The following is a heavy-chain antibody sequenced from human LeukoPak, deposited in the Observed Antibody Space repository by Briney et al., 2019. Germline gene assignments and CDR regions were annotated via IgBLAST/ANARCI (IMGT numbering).Heavy chain of an antibody. CDR3: ARPPLTAREHFDY. Sequence: GGSLRLSCAASGFTFSSYWMSWVRQAPGRGLEWVANINEDGSKKYPVDSVKGRFTISRDNAKNSLYLQMNSLRAEDTAVYYCARPPLTAREHFDYWGQGTLVTVSS. D-gene: IGHD1-1*01. V-gene: IGHV3-7*05. J-gene: IGHJ4*02. CDR2: INEDGSKK. CDR1: GFTFSSYW.